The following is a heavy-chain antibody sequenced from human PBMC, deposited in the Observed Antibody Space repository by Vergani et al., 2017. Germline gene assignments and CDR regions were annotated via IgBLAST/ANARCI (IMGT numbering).Heavy chain of an antibody. D-gene: IGHD3-16*01. CDR1: GFIFSDYV. V-gene: IGHV3-33*01. Sequence: QVQLVESGGGVVQPGKSLSLSCEASGFIFSDYVMHWVRQAPGKGLEWVAGIWLDGSNEKYVDSVQGRFTISRDNSKNTLYLEMKSLRVEDTAVYFCARDKSRRAPAVMGTYYYYMDVWGKGTKVTVSS. CDR3: ARDKSRRAPAVMGTYYYYMDV. CDR2: IWLDGSNE. J-gene: IGHJ6*03.